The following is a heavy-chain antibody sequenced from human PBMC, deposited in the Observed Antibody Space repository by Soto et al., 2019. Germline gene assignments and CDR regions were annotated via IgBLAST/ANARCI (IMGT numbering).Heavy chain of an antibody. CDR1: GGSFSGYY. CDR2: INHSGST. V-gene: IGHV4-34*01. D-gene: IGHD2-15*01. Sequence: SETLSLTCAVYGGSFSGYYWSWIRQPPGKGLEWIGEINHSGSTNYNPSLKSRVTISVDTSKNQFSLKLSSVTAADTAVYYCARHCSGGSCYSSPYSFDYWGQGTLVTVSS. J-gene: IGHJ4*02. CDR3: ARHCSGGSCYSSPYSFDY.